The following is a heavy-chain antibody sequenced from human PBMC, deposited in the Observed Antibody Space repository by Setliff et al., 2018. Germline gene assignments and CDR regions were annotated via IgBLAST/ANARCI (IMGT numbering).Heavy chain of an antibody. J-gene: IGHJ4*02. CDR2: IYHGGDT. CDR1: GGSISTNSYY. D-gene: IGHD2-2*01. Sequence: PSETLSLTCTVSGGSISTNSYYWGWIRQPPGKGLEWIGRIYHGGDTYYNASLKSRLTISVDTSKNQFSLNLRSVTAADTAVYYCTRGGERYHTANWGQGALVTVSS. CDR3: TRGGERYHTAN. V-gene: IGHV4-39*07.